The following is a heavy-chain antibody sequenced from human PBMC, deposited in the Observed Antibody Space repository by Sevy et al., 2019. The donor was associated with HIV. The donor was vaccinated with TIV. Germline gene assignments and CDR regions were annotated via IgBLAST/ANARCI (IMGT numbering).Heavy chain of an antibody. J-gene: IGHJ4*02. Sequence: ASVKVSCKVSGYSLSNLAMHWVRQAPGKGLEWMGTFDPEDGETIYAQNFQGRVTLTEDISTDTAYMELSSLRSEDTAVFYCAVTKDYYENSGNPFDYWGQGTLVTVSS. CDR2: FDPEDGET. D-gene: IGHD3-22*01. V-gene: IGHV1-24*01. CDR3: AVTKDYYENSGNPFDY. CDR1: GYSLSNLA.